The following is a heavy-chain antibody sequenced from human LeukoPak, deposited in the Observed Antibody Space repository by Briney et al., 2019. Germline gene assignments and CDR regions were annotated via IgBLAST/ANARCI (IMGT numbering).Heavy chain of an antibody. V-gene: IGHV3-21*01. Sequence: KPGGSLRLSCAASGFTFSTYSLNWVRQAPGKGLEWVSSISSRSTYMYYADSVKGRFTISRDNAKNSLYLQMNSLRAEDTAVYYCARGGYDILTGPQYWGQGTLVTVSS. D-gene: IGHD3-9*01. J-gene: IGHJ4*02. CDR3: ARGGYDILTGPQY. CDR2: ISSRSTYM. CDR1: GFTFSTYS.